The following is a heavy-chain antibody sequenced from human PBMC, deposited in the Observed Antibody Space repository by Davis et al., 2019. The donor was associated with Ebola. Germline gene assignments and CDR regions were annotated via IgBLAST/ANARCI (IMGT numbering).Heavy chain of an antibody. J-gene: IGHJ3*02. V-gene: IGHV3-30-3*01. CDR3: AKDTSNIWFDI. CDR2: ISYDGSNK. CDR1: GFTFSSYA. Sequence: GESLKISCAASGFTFSSYAMHWVRQAPGKGLEWVAFISYDGSNKYYADSVKGRFTISRDNSKNTLYLQMNGLRVEDTAIYYCAKDTSNIWFDIWGQGTNVTVSS. D-gene: IGHD1-26*01.